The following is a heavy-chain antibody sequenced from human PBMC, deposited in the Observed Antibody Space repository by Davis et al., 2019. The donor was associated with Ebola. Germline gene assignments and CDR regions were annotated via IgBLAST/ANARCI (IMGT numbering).Heavy chain of an antibody. CDR2: ISGSGGST. J-gene: IGHJ6*02. D-gene: IGHD2-2*01. CDR1: GFTFSDYY. V-gene: IGHV3-23*01. CDR3: ARQLPYYSYGMDV. Sequence: GESLKISCAASGFTFSDYYMSWIRQAPGKGLEWVSAISGSGGSTCNADSVKGRFTISRDNSKNTLYLQMNSLRAEDTAVYFCARQLPYYSYGMDVWGQGTTVTVSS.